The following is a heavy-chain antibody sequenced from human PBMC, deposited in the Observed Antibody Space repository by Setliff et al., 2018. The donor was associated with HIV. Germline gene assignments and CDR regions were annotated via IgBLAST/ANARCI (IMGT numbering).Heavy chain of an antibody. J-gene: IGHJ4*02. D-gene: IGHD1-26*01. CDR2: ISAYNGNT. Sequence: ASVKVSCKASGYTFTSYGISWVRQAPGQGLEWMGWISAYNGNTNYAQKLQGRVTMTTDTSTSTAYMELRSLRSDDTAVYYCARDFFGQRVGATLGYWGQGTLVTVSS. CDR1: GYTFTSYG. CDR3: ARDFFGQRVGATLGY. V-gene: IGHV1-18*01.